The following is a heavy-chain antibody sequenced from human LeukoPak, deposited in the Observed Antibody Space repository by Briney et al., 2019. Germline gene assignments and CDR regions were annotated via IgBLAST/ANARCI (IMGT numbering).Heavy chain of an antibody. CDR1: GGSFDRYG. D-gene: IGHD2-21*02. J-gene: IGHJ6*02. V-gene: IGHV1-69*04. Sequence: SVKVSCKASGGSFDRYGISWVRQAPGQGLEWMGRIIPLVEEVMYSQKFQSRVTISADRFTSEAYMELSRLRPEDTAVYFCARDMSPPGVLVTADYGLDVWGQGTTVTVSS. CDR3: ARDMSPPGVLVTADYGLDV. CDR2: IIPLVEEV.